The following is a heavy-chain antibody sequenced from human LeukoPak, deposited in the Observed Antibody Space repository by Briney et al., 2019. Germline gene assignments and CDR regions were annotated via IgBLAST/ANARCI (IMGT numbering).Heavy chain of an antibody. CDR3: ARSNGGEIFGWYGGDFDY. CDR2: IYYSGST. V-gene: IGHV4-59*12. CDR1: GDSISSYY. D-gene: IGHD6-19*01. J-gene: IGHJ4*02. Sequence: SETLSLTCIVSGDSISSYYWSWIRQPPGKGLEWIGYIYYSGSTKYNPSLKSRVTISVDTSKNQFSLKLSSVTAADTAVYYCARSNGGEIFGWYGGDFDYWGQGTLVTVSS.